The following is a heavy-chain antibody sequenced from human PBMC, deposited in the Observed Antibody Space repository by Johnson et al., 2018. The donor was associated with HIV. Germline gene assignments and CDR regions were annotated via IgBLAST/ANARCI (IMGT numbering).Heavy chain of an antibody. CDR2: IPYDGSNK. CDR1: GFTFSSYA. CDR3: ARVSSSSLGAFDV. Sequence: QVLLVESGGGVVQPGRSLRLSCAASGFTFSSYAMHWVRQAPGKGLEWVAVIPYDGSNKYYADSVKGRFTISRDNSKNTLYLQMNSLRAEDTAVYYCARVSSSSLGAFDVWGQGTMVTVSS. J-gene: IGHJ3*01. D-gene: IGHD6-6*01. V-gene: IGHV3-30*04.